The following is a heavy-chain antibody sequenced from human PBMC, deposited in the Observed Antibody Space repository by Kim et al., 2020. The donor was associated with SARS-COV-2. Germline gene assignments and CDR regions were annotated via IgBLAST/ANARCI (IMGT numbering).Heavy chain of an antibody. CDR3: ARGADYSFDY. V-gene: IGHV6-1*01. D-gene: IGHD5-12*01. CDR2: CFS. J-gene: IGHJ4*02. Sequence: CFSDYAVSVKSRITITPDTYNNQFSLQLNSVTPEDTAVYYCARGADYSFDYWGQGTLVTVSS.